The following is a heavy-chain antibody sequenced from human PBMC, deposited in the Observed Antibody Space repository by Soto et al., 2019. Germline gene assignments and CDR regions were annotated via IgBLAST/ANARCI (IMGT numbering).Heavy chain of an antibody. D-gene: IGHD6-19*01. V-gene: IGHV3-48*01. J-gene: IGHJ3*01. CDR2: ISSGSSTI. Sequence: EVQLVESGGGLVQPGGSLRLSCAASGFTFSSYSMNWFRQAPGKGLEWVSYISSGSSTIYYADSVKGRFTISRDNAQNSLYLQMNSLRAEDTAVYYCAKTYSSGRGAFDVWGQGTMVTVSS. CDR3: AKTYSSGRGAFDV. CDR1: GFTFSSYS.